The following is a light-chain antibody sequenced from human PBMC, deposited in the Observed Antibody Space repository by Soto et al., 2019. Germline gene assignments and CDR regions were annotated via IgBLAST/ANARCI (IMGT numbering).Light chain of an antibody. CDR2: KAS. V-gene: IGKV1-5*03. J-gene: IGKJ1*01. CDR3: QQYNNWPPWK. Sequence: DIQMSQSPSTLSASVGDRVTITCRASQSISISLALYQQKPGKAPKLLIYKASSLESGVPSRFSGSGSGTEFTLTISSLQSEDFAVYYCQQYNNWPPWKFGQGTKVEIK. CDR1: QSISIS.